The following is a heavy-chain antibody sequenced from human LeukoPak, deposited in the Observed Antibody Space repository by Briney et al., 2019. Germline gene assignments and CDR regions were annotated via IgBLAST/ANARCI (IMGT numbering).Heavy chain of an antibody. Sequence: GASVNVSCKASGGSFSSHAISWVRQATGQGLERMGGIIPIFGTANYAQKFQGRVTITADESTSTAYMELSSLRSEDTAVYYCAAASSGYDWDGNYYYYYMDVWGKGTTVTVSS. D-gene: IGHD5-12*01. CDR1: GGSFSSHA. V-gene: IGHV1-69*13. CDR3: AAASSGYDWDGNYYYYYMDV. CDR2: IIPIFGTA. J-gene: IGHJ6*03.